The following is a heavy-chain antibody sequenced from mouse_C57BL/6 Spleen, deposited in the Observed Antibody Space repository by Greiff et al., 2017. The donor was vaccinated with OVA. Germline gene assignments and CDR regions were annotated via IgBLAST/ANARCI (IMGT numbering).Heavy chain of an antibody. Sequence: VQLQQPGAELVMPGASVKLSCKASGYTFTSYWMHWVKQRPGQGLEWIGEIDPSDSYTNYNQKFKGKSTLTVDKSSSTAYMQLSSLTSEDSAVYYCARGYGNYAYAMDYWGQGTSVTVSS. D-gene: IGHD2-10*02. CDR1: GYTFTSYW. J-gene: IGHJ4*01. CDR3: ARGYGNYAYAMDY. CDR2: IDPSDSYT. V-gene: IGHV1-69*01.